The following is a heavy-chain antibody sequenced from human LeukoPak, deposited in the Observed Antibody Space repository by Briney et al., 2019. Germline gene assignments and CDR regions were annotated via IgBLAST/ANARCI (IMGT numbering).Heavy chain of an antibody. CDR1: GFTFSDYY. CDR3: ARDGYCSSTSCLRYYYMDV. Sequence: GGSLGLSCAASGFTFSDYYMSWIRQAPGKGLEWVSYISSSGSTIYYADSVKGRFTISRDNAKNSLYLQMNSLRAEDTAVYYCARDGYCSSTSCLRYYYMDVWGKGTTVTISS. CDR2: ISSSGSTI. V-gene: IGHV3-11*01. J-gene: IGHJ6*03. D-gene: IGHD2-2*03.